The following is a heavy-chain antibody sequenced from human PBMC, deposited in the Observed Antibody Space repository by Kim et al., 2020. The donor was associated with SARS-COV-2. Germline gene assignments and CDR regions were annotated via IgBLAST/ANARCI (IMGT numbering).Heavy chain of an antibody. CDR3: ARHVTYYYGSGSYNWFDP. V-gene: IGHV4-59*08. D-gene: IGHD3-10*01. Sequence: SETLSLTCTVSGGSISSYYWSWIRQPPGKGLEWIGYIYYSGSTNYNPSLKSRVTISVDTSKNQFSLKLSSVTAADTAVYYCARHVTYYYGSGSYNWFDPWGQGTLVTVSS. CDR1: GGSISSYY. J-gene: IGHJ5*02. CDR2: IYYSGST.